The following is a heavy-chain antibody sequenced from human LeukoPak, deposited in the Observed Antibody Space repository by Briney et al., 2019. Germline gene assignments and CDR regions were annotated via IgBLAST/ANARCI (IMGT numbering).Heavy chain of an antibody. CDR3: ARSYSSSWYYFDY. V-gene: IGHV3-30*02. Sequence: GGSLSLSCTASGFTFGSSGMHWVRQAPGKGLEWVAFVRNDGTTKYYAESVKGRSTISRDDSKNTLYLQMNSLRAEDTAVYYCARSYSSSWYYFDYWGQGTLVTVSS. D-gene: IGHD6-13*01. CDR2: VRNDGTTK. J-gene: IGHJ4*02. CDR1: GFTFGSSG.